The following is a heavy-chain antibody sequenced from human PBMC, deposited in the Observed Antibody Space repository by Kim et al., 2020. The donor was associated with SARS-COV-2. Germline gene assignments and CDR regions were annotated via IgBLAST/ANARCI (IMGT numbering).Heavy chain of an antibody. CDR3: ARDLNSGYDRWY. D-gene: IGHD5-12*01. CDR2: ISSSSSYI. Sequence: GGSLRLSCAASGFTFSSYSMNWVRQAPGKGLEWVSSISSSSSYIYYADSVKGRFTISRDNAKNSLYLQMNSLRAEDTAVYYCARDLNSGYDRWYWGQGTLVTVSS. J-gene: IGHJ4*02. V-gene: IGHV3-21*01. CDR1: GFTFSSYS.